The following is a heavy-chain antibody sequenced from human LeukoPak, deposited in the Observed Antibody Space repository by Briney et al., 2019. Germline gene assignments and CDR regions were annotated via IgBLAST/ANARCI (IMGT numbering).Heavy chain of an antibody. CDR1: GYTFTSFF. CDR3: ARDYHGSGSLTTFDS. CDR2: INPRGGSA. V-gene: IGHV1-46*01. D-gene: IGHD3-10*01. Sequence: ASVKVSCTASGYTFTSFFMHWVRQAPGQGLEWMGIINPRGGSATSAQRFQGRLTVTRDTSTSTVYMELSSLTSEDTAVYYCARDYHGSGSLTTFDSWGQGTLVTVSS. J-gene: IGHJ4*02.